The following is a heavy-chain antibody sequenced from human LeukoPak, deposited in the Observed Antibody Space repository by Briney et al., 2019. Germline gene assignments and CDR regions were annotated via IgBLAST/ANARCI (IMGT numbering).Heavy chain of an antibody. CDR1: GFTFDDYA. D-gene: IGHD1-1*01. CDR2: IYSSGTT. Sequence: LRLSCAASGFTFDDYAMHWVRQPPGKGLEWIGYIYSSGTTNYNPSLKSRVTISVDTSRNQFSLKLNSVTAADTAVYYCARDGKAFDIWGQGTMVTVSS. CDR3: ARDGKAFDI. V-gene: IGHV4-59*01. J-gene: IGHJ3*02.